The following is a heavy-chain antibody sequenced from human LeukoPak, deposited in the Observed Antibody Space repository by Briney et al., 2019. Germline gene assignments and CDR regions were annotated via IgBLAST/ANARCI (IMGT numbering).Heavy chain of an antibody. V-gene: IGHV1-58*01. CDR1: GFTFTSSA. CDR2: IVVGSGNT. D-gene: IGHD4-23*01. J-gene: IGHJ3*02. Sequence: GASVKASCKASGFTFTSSAVQWVRQARGQRLEWIGWIVVGSGNTNYAQKFQERVTITRDMSTSTAYMELSSLRSEDTAVYYCAAYGGNSGDAFDIWGQGTMVTVSS. CDR3: AAYGGNSGDAFDI.